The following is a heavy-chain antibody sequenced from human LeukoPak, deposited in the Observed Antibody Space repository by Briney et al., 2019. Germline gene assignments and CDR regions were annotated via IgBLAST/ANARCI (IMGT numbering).Heavy chain of an antibody. D-gene: IGHD3-22*01. CDR3: ARLDAISYYYDSTRDY. J-gene: IGHJ4*02. V-gene: IGHV1-2*02. Sequence: ASVKVSCKASGYTFTGYYMHWVRQAPGQGLEWMGWINPNSGGTNYAQKFQGRVTMTRDTSISTAYMELSRLRSDDTAVYYCARLDAISYYYDSTRDYWGQGTLVTVPS. CDR1: GYTFTGYY. CDR2: INPNSGGT.